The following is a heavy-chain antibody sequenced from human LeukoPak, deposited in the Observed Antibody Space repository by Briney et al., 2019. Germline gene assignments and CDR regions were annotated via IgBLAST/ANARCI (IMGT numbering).Heavy chain of an antibody. Sequence: PGGSLRLSCAASGFTFSSYSMNWVRQAPGKGLEWVSSISSSSSYIYYADSVKGRFTISRDNAKNSLYLQMNSLRAEDTAVYYCARDYEDIVVVVVANASGYAFGIWGQGTMVTVSS. CDR2: ISSSSSYI. CDR3: ARDYEDIVVVVVANASGYAFGI. J-gene: IGHJ3*02. D-gene: IGHD2-15*01. V-gene: IGHV3-21*01. CDR1: GFTFSSYS.